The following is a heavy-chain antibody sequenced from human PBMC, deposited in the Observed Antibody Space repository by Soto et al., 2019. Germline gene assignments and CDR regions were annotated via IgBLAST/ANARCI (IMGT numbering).Heavy chain of an antibody. CDR3: ARAVRSDYYYYGMDV. Sequence: SETLSLTCTVSGGSISSGDYYWSWIRQPPGKGLEWIGYIYYSGSTYYNPSLKSRVTISVDTSKNQFSLKLSSVTAADTAVYYCARAVRSDYYYYGMDVWGQGTTVTVSS. D-gene: IGHD6-6*01. J-gene: IGHJ6*02. CDR2: IYYSGST. V-gene: IGHV4-30-4*01. CDR1: GGSISSGDYY.